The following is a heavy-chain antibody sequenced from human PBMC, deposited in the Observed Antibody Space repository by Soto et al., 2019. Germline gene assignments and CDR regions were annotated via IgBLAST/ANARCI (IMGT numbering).Heavy chain of an antibody. Sequence: GGSLRLSCAASGFTFSSYAMSWVRQAPGKGLGWVSAISGSGGSTYYADSVKGRFTISRDNSKNTLYLQMNSLRAEDTAVYYCAKDVGSNLRVHELRITMIVVVITTSFDYWGQGTLVTVSS. V-gene: IGHV3-23*01. J-gene: IGHJ4*02. CDR3: AKDVGSNLRVHELRITMIVVVITTSFDY. D-gene: IGHD3-22*01. CDR2: ISGSGGST. CDR1: GFTFSSYA.